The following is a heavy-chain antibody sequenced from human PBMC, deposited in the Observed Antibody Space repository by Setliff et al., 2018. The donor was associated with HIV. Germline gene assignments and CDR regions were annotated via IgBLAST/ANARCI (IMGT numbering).Heavy chain of an antibody. CDR3: AHKPRIFAAGTHYYDF. V-gene: IGHV2-70*12. CDR2: IDWDDDK. D-gene: IGHD6-13*01. J-gene: IGHJ4*02. Sequence: GPTLVNPTQTLTLTCTFSGFSLSTSGMCVSWIRQPPGKALEWLARIDWDDDKYYSTSLNTRLTISNDTSKNQVVLTMTVMDPVDTATYYCAHKPRIFAAGTHYYDFWGQGTLVTVSS. CDR1: GFSLSTSGMC.